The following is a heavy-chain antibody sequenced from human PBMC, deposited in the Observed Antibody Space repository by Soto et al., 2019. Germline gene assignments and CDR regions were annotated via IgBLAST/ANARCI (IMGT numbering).Heavy chain of an antibody. D-gene: IGHD3-10*01. CDR3: ARVALWFGESLNWFDP. CDR2: IYYSGST. CDR1: GGSISSGGYY. Sequence: PSETLSLTCTVSGGSISSGGYYWSRVRQHPGKGLEWIGYIYYSGSTYYKPSLKSRVTISVDTSKNQFSLKLSSVTAADTAVYYCARVALWFGESLNWFDPWGQGTLVTVSS. V-gene: IGHV4-31*03. J-gene: IGHJ5*02.